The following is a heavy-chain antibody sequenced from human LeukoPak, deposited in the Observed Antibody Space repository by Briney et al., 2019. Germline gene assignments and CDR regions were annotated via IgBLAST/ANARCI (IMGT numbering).Heavy chain of an antibody. Sequence: SETLSLTCTVSGGSISSSSYFRGWIRQPPGKGLEWIGSIYYSGSTYYNPSLKSRVTISVDTSKNQFSLQLNSITAADTAVYYCARHAAQGQWLLYFDYWGQGTLVTVSS. J-gene: IGHJ4*02. CDR3: ARHAAQGQWLLYFDY. CDR2: IYYSGST. CDR1: GGSISSSSYF. D-gene: IGHD6-19*01. V-gene: IGHV4-39*01.